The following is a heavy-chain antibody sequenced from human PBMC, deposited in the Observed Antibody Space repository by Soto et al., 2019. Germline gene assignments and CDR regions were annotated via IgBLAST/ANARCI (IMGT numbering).Heavy chain of an antibody. CDR1: GYTFTGYA. J-gene: IGHJ4*02. Sequence: AASVKVSCKASGYTFTGYAMHWVRQAPGQRLEWMGWINAGNGNTKYSQKFQGRVTITRDTSASTAYMELSSLRSEDTAVYYCARDLDFWSGYYPGDYWGQGTLVTVSS. V-gene: IGHV1-3*01. CDR2: INAGNGNT. D-gene: IGHD3-3*01. CDR3: ARDLDFWSGYYPGDY.